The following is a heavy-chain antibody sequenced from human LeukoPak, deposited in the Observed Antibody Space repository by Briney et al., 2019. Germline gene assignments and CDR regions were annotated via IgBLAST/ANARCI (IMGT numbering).Heavy chain of an antibody. CDR3: ARRSRYCSGGSCYVHNWFDP. D-gene: IGHD2-15*01. CDR1: GYTFTGYY. V-gene: IGHV1-2*02. CDR2: INPNSVGT. Sequence: ASVKVSCMASGYTFTGYYMHWVRQAPGQGLEWMGWINPNSVGTKYAQKFQGRVTMTRGTSISTAYMELSRLRSDDTAVYYCARRSRYCSGGSCYVHNWFDPWGQGTLVTVSS. J-gene: IGHJ5*02.